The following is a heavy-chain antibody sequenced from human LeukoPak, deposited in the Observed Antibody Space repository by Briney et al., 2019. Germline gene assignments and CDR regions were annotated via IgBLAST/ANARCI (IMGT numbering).Heavy chain of an antibody. Sequence: GGPLRLSCAASGFTFSTYSMNWVRQAPGKGLEWVSSISGTSTYIYYADSVKGRFTISRDNGKNSLYLQMNSLRAEDTAVYYCARANSSSWHNFNYWGQGTLVTVSS. CDR3: ARANSSSWHNFNY. D-gene: IGHD6-13*01. CDR2: ISGTSTYI. CDR1: GFTFSTYS. J-gene: IGHJ4*02. V-gene: IGHV3-21*01.